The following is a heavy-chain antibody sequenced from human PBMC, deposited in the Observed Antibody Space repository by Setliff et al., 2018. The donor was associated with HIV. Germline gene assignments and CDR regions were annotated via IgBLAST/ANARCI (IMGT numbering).Heavy chain of an antibody. CDR1: GGSFSGYF. CDR2: INHSGTT. Sequence: SETLSLTCAVSGGSFSGYFWSWIRQAPGKGPEWIGEINHSGTTNYSPSLKSRVSISIDTSKNKFALQMTSVTAADTAVYYCARTGEYYYDHWYFDVWGRGTLVTV. V-gene: IGHV4-34*01. CDR3: ARTGEYYYDHWYFDV. D-gene: IGHD3-22*01. J-gene: IGHJ2*01.